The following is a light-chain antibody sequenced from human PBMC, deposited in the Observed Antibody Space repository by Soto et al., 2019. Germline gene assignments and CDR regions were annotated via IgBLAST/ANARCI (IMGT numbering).Light chain of an antibody. CDR2: GAS. Sequence: EIVMTQSPAPLSVSPGERATLSCRASQSISSELAWYQQKPGQPPRLLIYGASTRATGVPARFTGSGSGSDFTLTISGLQSEDFAVYYCQQGHNWPLTFGQGTRLEI. CDR3: QQGHNWPLT. J-gene: IGKJ2*01. V-gene: IGKV3-15*01. CDR1: QSISSE.